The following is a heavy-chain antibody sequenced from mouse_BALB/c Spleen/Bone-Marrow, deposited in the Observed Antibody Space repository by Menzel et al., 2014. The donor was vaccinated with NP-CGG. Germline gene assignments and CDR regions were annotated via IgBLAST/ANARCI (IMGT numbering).Heavy chain of an antibody. CDR3: AGGSSYFDY. Sequence: EVQGVESGGGLVKPGGSLKLSCAASGFTFSDYYMYWVRQTPEKRLEWVATISDGGSYTYYPDSVKGRFTISRDNAKNNLYRQMSSLKSEDTAMYYCAGGSSYFDYWGQGTTLTVSS. J-gene: IGHJ2*01. D-gene: IGHD1-1*01. CDR2: ISDGGSYT. V-gene: IGHV5-4*02. CDR1: GFTFSDYY.